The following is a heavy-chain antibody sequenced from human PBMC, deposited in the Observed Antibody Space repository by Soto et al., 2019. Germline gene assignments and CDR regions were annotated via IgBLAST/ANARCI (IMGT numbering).Heavy chain of an antibody. CDR2: INPNGGVT. CDR3: ARESGGATATLDYYYFYMDV. D-gene: IGHD1-26*01. CDR1: GDTFNDYY. V-gene: IGHV1-2*04. Sequence: QVQLVQSGAEVKRPGASVTVSCRSSGDTFNDYYIHWVRQAPGQGLDWMGWINPNGGVTKYAQKFQGWVSMTRDTSIRTVYMQLSRLRSDDTAVYYCARESGGATATLDYYYFYMDVWCTGTTVTVSS. J-gene: IGHJ6*03.